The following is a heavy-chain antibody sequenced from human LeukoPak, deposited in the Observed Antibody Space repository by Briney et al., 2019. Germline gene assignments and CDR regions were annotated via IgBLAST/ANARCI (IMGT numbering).Heavy chain of an antibody. Sequence: GGSLRLSCAASGFTFSSYSMNWVRQAPGKGLEWVSSISSSSSYIYFADSVKGRFTISRDNAKNSLYLQMNSLRAEDTAVYYRARDNRVPPQVTAPGRYFDLWGRGTLVTVSS. V-gene: IGHV3-21*01. CDR3: ARDNRVPPQVTAPGRYFDL. D-gene: IGHD2-21*02. CDR1: GFTFSSYS. J-gene: IGHJ2*01. CDR2: ISSSSSYI.